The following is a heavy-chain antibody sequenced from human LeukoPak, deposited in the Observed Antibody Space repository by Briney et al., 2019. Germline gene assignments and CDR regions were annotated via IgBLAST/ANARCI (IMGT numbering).Heavy chain of an antibody. Sequence: ETLSLTCTVSGGSISIYYWSWIRQPPGKGLEWVSGIGVSGDTYYADSVKGRFTISRDNAKNSPYLQMNSLRAEDTPVYYCARDSSGYYLGGLDYWGQGTLVTVSS. CDR2: IGVSGDT. CDR1: GGSISIYY. V-gene: IGHV3-69-1*01. CDR3: ARDSSGYYLGGLDY. J-gene: IGHJ4*02. D-gene: IGHD3-22*01.